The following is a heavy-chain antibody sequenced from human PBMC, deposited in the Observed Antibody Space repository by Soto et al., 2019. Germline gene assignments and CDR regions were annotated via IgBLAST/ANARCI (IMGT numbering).Heavy chain of an antibody. CDR2: MNPNSGNT. Sequence: GASVKVSCKASGYTFSSYDINWVRQATGQGLEWMGWMNPNSGNTGYAQKFQGRVTMTRNTSISTAYMELSSLRSEDTAVYYCARDHLGYYYYYMDVWGKGTTVTVS. CDR3: ARDHLGYYYYYMDV. V-gene: IGHV1-8*02. J-gene: IGHJ6*03. CDR1: GYTFSSYD.